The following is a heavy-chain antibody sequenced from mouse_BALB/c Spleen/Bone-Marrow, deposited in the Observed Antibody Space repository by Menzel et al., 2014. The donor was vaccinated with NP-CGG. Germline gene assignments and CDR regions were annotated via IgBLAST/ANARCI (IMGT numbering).Heavy chain of an antibody. CDR2: IDPAYGNT. Sequence: EVKVVESGAELVKPGASVKLSCTASGFNIKDTYMHWVKQRPEQGLEWIGRIDPAYGNTKYDPKFQGKATITADTSSNTAYLQLSSLTSEDTAVYYCAMITTGAWFAYWGQGTLVTVSA. V-gene: IGHV14-3*02. CDR3: AMITTGAWFAY. J-gene: IGHJ3*01. D-gene: IGHD2-4*01. CDR1: GFNIKDTY.